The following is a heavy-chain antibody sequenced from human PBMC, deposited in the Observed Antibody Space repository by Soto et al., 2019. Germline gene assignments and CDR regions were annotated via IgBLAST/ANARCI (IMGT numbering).Heavy chain of an antibody. J-gene: IGHJ6*03. Sequence: GGSLRLSCAASGFTFSSYSMNWVRQAPGKGLEWVSYISSSSSTIYYADSVKGRFTISRDNAKNSLYLQMNSLRAEDTAVYYCARDSQNLYGSGSYYNRYYYYYMDVWGKGTTVTVSS. CDR2: ISSSSSTI. CDR3: ARDSQNLYGSGSYYNRYYYYYMDV. V-gene: IGHV3-48*01. CDR1: GFTFSSYS. D-gene: IGHD3-10*01.